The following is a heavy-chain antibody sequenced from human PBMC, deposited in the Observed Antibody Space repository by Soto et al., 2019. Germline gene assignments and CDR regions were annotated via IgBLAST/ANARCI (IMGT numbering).Heavy chain of an antibody. D-gene: IGHD5-12*01. J-gene: IGHJ4*02. CDR3: ARATYSGYDPGYFDY. Sequence: GGSLRLSCAASGVTFSSYDMHWVRQATGKGLEWVSAIGTAGDTYYPGSVKGRFTISRENAKNSLYLQMNSLRAGDTAVYYCARATYSGYDPGYFDYWGQGTLVTVSS. CDR2: IGTAGDT. CDR1: GVTFSSYD. V-gene: IGHV3-13*01.